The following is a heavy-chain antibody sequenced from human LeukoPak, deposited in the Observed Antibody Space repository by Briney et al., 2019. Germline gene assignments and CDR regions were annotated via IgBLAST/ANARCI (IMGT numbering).Heavy chain of an antibody. Sequence: GRSLRLSCAASGFTFSSYGMHWVRQAPGKGLEWVAVISYDGSNKYYADSVKGRFTISRDNSKNTLYLQMNSLRAEDTAVYYCARRGPYGGYVFDYWGQGTLVTVSS. CDR1: GFTFSSYG. J-gene: IGHJ4*02. CDR3: ARRGPYGGYVFDY. CDR2: ISYDGSNK. D-gene: IGHD5-12*01. V-gene: IGHV3-30*03.